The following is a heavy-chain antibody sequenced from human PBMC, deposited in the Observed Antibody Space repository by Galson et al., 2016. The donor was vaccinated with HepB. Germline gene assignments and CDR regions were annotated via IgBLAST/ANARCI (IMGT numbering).Heavy chain of an antibody. CDR2: ISSDGSKK. CDR1: GFTLSSYA. D-gene: IGHD6-6*01. J-gene: IGHJ2*01. CDR3: ARDQRIAARQTYWYFDL. Sequence: SLRLSCAASGFTLSSYAMHWVRQAPGEGLEWVALISSDGSKKYFADSVKGRFTISRDNSKYTLYLQVTSLRPEDTAVYFGARDQRIAARQTYWYFDLWGRGTQVTVSS. V-gene: IGHV3-30-3*01.